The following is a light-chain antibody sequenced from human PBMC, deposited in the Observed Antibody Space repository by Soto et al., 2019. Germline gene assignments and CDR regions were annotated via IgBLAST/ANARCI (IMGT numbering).Light chain of an antibody. Sequence: QSVLTQPPSVSGAPGQRVTIYCTGSRSNIGAGYDVHWYQQLPGTAPKLLIYVTNNRPSGVPDRFSGSKSGTSASLAITGLRAEDEADYYCQTYDSSLSGSIFGGGTKLTVL. CDR2: VTN. CDR1: RSNIGAGYD. J-gene: IGLJ2*01. CDR3: QTYDSSLSGSI. V-gene: IGLV1-40*01.